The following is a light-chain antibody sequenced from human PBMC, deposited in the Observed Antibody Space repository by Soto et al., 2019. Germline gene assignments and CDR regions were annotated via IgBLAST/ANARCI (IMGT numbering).Light chain of an antibody. J-gene: IGKJ3*01. V-gene: IGKV3-20*01. CDR2: GSS. CDR3: QQYGSFPFI. CDR1: QSVGSSY. Sequence: EIVLTQSPGTLSLSPGERATLSCRASQSVGSSYLAWYQQKPGQAPRLLISGSSGRATGIPDRFSGSGSGTDFTLTISRLEPEDFAVYYCQQYGSFPFIFGPGTKVDIK.